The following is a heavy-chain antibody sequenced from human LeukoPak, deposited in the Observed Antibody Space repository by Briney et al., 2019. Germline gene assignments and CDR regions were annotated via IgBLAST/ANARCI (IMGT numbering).Heavy chain of an antibody. J-gene: IGHJ3*02. Sequence: SETLSLTRTVSGGSISSGSHYWGWIRQPPGKGLEWIGEIYHSGSTNYNPSLKSRVTISVDKSKNQFSLNPSSVTAADTAVYYCAREPLDCNGGSCFGGDTAFDIWGQGTMVSVSS. CDR2: IYHSGST. CDR1: GGSISSGSHY. D-gene: IGHD2-15*01. V-gene: IGHV4-39*07. CDR3: AREPLDCNGGSCFGGDTAFDI.